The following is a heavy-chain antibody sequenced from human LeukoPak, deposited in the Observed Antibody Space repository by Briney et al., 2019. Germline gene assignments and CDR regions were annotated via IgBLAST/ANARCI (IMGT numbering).Heavy chain of an antibody. J-gene: IGHJ6*02. Sequence: SETLSLTCTVSGGSISSYYWSWIRQPPGKGLEWIGYIYHSGNTYYDPSLKNRVSFSVDRFKNQFSLKLNSVTAADTAVYYCARVPIAYSGNSLYYYAMDVWGQGTTVTVSS. V-gene: IGHV4-59*12. CDR2: IYHSGNT. CDR1: GGSISSYY. CDR3: ARVPIAYSGNSLYYYAMDV. D-gene: IGHD1-26*01.